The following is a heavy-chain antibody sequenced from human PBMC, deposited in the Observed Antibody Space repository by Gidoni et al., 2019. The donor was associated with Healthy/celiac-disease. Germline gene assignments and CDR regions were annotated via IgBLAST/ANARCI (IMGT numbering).Heavy chain of an antibody. CDR1: GFTFSSYW. D-gene: IGHD3-10*01. V-gene: IGHV3-7*01. Sequence: EVQLVASGGGLVQPGGSLRLSCAASGFTFSSYWMSWVRQAPGKGLEWVSNIKQDGSEKYYVDSVKGRFTISRDNAKNSLYLQMNSLRAEDTAVYYCARDLYYGSGRGKYYYYGMDVWGQGTTVTVSS. CDR2: IKQDGSEK. J-gene: IGHJ6*02. CDR3: ARDLYYGSGRGKYYYYGMDV.